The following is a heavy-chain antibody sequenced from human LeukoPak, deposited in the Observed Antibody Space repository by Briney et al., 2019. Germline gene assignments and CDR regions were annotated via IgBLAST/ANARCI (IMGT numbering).Heavy chain of an antibody. CDR2: IYSGGST. J-gene: IGHJ4*02. CDR3: ARDRGTSYLSSFDY. CDR1: GFTVSSNY. V-gene: IGHV3-53*05. Sequence: GGSLRLSCAASGFTVSSNYMSWVRQAPGKGLEWVSVIYSGGSTYYADSVKGRFTISRDNSKNTLYLQMNSLRAADTAVYYCARDRGTSYLSSFDYWGQGTLVTVSS. D-gene: IGHD6-6*01.